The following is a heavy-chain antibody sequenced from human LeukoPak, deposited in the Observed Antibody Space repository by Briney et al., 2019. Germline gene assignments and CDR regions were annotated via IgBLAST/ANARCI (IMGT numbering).Heavy chain of an antibody. CDR1: GFTFSSYA. Sequence: GGSLGLSCAASGFTFSSYAMHWVRQAPGKGLEWVAVISYDGSNKYYADSVKGRFTISRDNSKNTLYLQMNSLRAEDTAVYYCARGYCSGGSCYFSVYFDYWGQGTLVTVSS. V-gene: IGHV3-30*04. D-gene: IGHD2-15*01. J-gene: IGHJ4*02. CDR3: ARGYCSGGSCYFSVYFDY. CDR2: ISYDGSNK.